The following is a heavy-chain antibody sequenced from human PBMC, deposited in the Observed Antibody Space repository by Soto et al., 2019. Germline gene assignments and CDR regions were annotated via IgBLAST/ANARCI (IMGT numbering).Heavy chain of an antibody. V-gene: IGHV6-1*01. CDR1: GDSVSSDITS. J-gene: IGHJ3*01. D-gene: IGHD3-10*01. Sequence: SQPLSLTCAISGDSVSSDITSWNWIRQSPSRGLEWLGRTYYRSKWFHDYAASVKSRITINPDTSKNQFSLELNSMTPEDTAVYYCARGNALDVWGQGTMVTVSS. CDR3: ARGNALDV. CDR2: TYYRSKWFH.